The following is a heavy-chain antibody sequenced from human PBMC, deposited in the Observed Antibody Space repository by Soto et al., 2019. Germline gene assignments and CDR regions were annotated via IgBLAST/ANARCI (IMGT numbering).Heavy chain of an antibody. J-gene: IGHJ4*02. D-gene: IGHD2-15*01. V-gene: IGHV4-4*02. CDR3: ARWVEVSLDYFDS. Sequence: SETLSLTCTVSGGSMSSTNWWSWVRQKPGKDLEWIGHMHHSGRTHYNPSLKSRVAISVDTSKNQFSLYLNSVTAADTAVYYCARWVEVSLDYFDSWGQGTPVTVSS. CDR2: MHHSGRT. CDR1: GGSMSSTNW.